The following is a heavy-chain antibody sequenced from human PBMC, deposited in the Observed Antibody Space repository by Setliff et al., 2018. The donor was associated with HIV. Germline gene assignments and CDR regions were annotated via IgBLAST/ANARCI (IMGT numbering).Heavy chain of an antibody. V-gene: IGHV1-24*01. CDR3: TTDGSYDILAGLTLGALDI. Sequence: ASVKVSCKVSGHTLTELSMHWVRQAPGKGLEWMGGFDPEDAETIYAQNFQGRVTMTDDTSTNTAYMELSSLRSEDTAFYYCTTDGSYDILAGLTLGALDIWGQGTMVTVSS. J-gene: IGHJ3*02. D-gene: IGHD3-9*01. CDR1: GHTLTELS. CDR2: FDPEDAET.